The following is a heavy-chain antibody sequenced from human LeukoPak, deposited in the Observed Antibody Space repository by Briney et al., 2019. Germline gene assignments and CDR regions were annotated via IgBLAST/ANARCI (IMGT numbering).Heavy chain of an antibody. D-gene: IGHD5-12*01. CDR3: ARALIVATGGIDY. Sequence: GGSLRLSCAASGFTFSSHTMNWVRQAPGKGLEWVSSIAGSSGYISYADSVKGRFTVSRDNSKNTVYLQMNSLRPEDTALYYCARALIVATGGIDYWGQGTLVTVSS. J-gene: IGHJ4*02. CDR1: GFTFSSHT. CDR2: IAGSSGYI. V-gene: IGHV3-21*01.